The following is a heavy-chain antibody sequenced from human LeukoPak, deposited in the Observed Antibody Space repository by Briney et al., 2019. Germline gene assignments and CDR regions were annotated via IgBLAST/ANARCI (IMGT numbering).Heavy chain of an antibody. Sequence: SETLSLTCTVSGGSISSGSYYWSWIRQPAGKGLEWIGRIYTSGSTKYNPSLKSRVTISVDTSKNQFSLKLSSVTAADTAVYYCAREGRTYYYDSSGYYEGAFHIWGQGTMVTVSS. CDR3: AREGRTYYYDSSGYYEGAFHI. V-gene: IGHV4-61*02. D-gene: IGHD3-22*01. CDR1: GGSISSGSYY. CDR2: IYTSGST. J-gene: IGHJ3*02.